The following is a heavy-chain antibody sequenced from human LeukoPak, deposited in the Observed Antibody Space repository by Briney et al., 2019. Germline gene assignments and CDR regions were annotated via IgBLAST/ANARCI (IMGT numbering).Heavy chain of an antibody. V-gene: IGHV1-2*06. J-gene: IGHJ3*02. Sequence: GASVKVSCKASGYTFTSYYMHWVRQAPGQGLEWMGRINPNSGGTNYAQKFQGRVTMTRDTSISTAYMELSRLRSDDTAVYYCARVYYYDSSGYQPESLTKNDAFDIWGQGAMVTVSS. CDR3: ARVYYYDSSGYQPESLTKNDAFDI. CDR1: GYTFTSYY. D-gene: IGHD3-22*01. CDR2: INPNSGGT.